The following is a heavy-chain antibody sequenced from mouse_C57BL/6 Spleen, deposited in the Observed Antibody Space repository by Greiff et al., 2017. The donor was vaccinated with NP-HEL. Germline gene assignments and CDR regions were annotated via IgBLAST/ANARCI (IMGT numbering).Heavy chain of an antibody. Sequence: QVQLQQPGAELVKPGASVKLSCKASGYTFTSYWMQWVKQRPGQGLEWIGEIDPSDSYTNYTQKFKGKATLPVDTSSSTAYLQLSSLTSEDSAVYCGARSRSSSYGYFDVWGTGNTVTVPS. D-gene: IGHD1-1*01. V-gene: IGHV1-50*01. CDR1: GYTFTSYW. CDR2: IDPSDSYT. J-gene: IGHJ1*03. CDR3: ARSRSSSYGYFDV.